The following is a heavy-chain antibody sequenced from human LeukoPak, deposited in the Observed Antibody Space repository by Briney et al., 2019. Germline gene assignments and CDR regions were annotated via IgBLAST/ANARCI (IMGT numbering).Heavy chain of an antibody. J-gene: IGHJ5*01. D-gene: IGHD2/OR15-2a*01. Sequence: SETLSLTCTISGGSISNYYWSWIRQPAGKGLEWIGRIYASGSTNYNPSLKSQVTMSVDTSKNQFSLKLSSVTAADTAVYYCARGGGAYLRFDPWGQGTLVTVSS. CDR1: GGSISNYY. CDR3: ARGGGAYLRFDP. CDR2: IYASGST. V-gene: IGHV4-4*07.